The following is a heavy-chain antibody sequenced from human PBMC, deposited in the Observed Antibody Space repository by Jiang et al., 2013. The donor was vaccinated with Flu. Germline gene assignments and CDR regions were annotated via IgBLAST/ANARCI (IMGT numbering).Heavy chain of an antibody. D-gene: IGHD6-19*01. CDR1: GYTFTSYG. V-gene: IGHV1-18*04. Sequence: GAEVKKPGASVKVSCKASGYTFTSYGISWVRQAPGQGLEWMGWISAYNGNTNYAQKLQGRVTMTTDTSTSTAYMELRSLRSDDTAVYYCARSYSSKGHEDWFDPWGQGTPGHRLL. J-gene: IGHJ5*02. CDR2: ISAYNGNT. CDR3: ARSYSSKGHEDWFDP.